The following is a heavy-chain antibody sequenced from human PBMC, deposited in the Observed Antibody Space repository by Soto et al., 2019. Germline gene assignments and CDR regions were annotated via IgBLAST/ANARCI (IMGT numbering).Heavy chain of an antibody. CDR3: ARVPCYWGFGH. Sequence: ASVKVSCTATGYTFTSYDTNWVRHATGQGFEWMGWMNPNSGNTGYEQKFPGRVTMTRDTSITTAYLELRSLTSKYTPVYFRARVPCYWGFGHWGQGNLVTVSS. CDR1: GYTFTSYD. V-gene: IGHV1-8*01. CDR2: MNPNSGNT. J-gene: IGHJ4*02. D-gene: IGHD7-27*01.